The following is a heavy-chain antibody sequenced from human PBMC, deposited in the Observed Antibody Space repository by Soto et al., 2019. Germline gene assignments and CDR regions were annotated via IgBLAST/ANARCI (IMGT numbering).Heavy chain of an antibody. CDR3: ARGWFRELLDY. Sequence: QVQLVESGGGVVQPGRSLRLSCAASGFTFSRYAVHWVRQAPGKGLEWVAVISRDGSNKYYGDSVKGRFTVSRDNSKNTLYLQMNSLKTEDTAVFYCARGWFRELLDYWGQGTLVTVSS. CDR1: GFTFSRYA. D-gene: IGHD3-10*01. J-gene: IGHJ4*02. V-gene: IGHV3-30-3*01. CDR2: ISRDGSNK.